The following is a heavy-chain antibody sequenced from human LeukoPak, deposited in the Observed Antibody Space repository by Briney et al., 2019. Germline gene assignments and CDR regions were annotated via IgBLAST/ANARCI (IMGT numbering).Heavy chain of an antibody. CDR3: ARGVAAAGPDYYYMDV. V-gene: IGHV4-34*01. CDR1: GGSFSGYY. J-gene: IGHJ6*03. CDR2: INHSGST. D-gene: IGHD6-13*01. Sequence: PSETLSLTCAVYGGSFSGYYWSWIRQPPGKGLEWIGEINHSGSTNYNPSLKSRVTISVDTSKSQFSLKLSSVTAADTAVYYCARGVAAAGPDYYYMDVWGKGTTVTVSS.